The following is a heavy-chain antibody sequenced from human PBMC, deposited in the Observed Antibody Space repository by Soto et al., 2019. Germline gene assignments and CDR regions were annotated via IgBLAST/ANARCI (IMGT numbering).Heavy chain of an antibody. V-gene: IGHV3-30*18. J-gene: IGHJ4*02. D-gene: IGHD3-16*01. CDR1: GFTFSSYG. CDR2: ISYDGSYK. CDR3: AKWNGGFDY. Sequence: QVQLVESGGGVVQPGRSLRLSCAASGFTFSSYGMHWVRQAPGKGLEWVAVISYDGSYKYYAESVKGRFTISSDNSKNTLYLQMNSLRAEDTAGYYCAKWNGGFDYWGQGTLVTVSS.